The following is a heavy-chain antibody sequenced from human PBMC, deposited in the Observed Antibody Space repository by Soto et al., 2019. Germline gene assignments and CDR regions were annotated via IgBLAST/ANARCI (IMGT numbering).Heavy chain of an antibody. CDR3: TSTIFGVVIPGGYYYGMDV. J-gene: IGHJ6*02. CDR1: GFTVGDYA. D-gene: IGHD3-3*01. Sequence: RLSCIASGFTVGDYAMSWFRQAPGKGLEWVAFIRSKVYGGTTEYAASVKGRFTISRDDSISIAYLQMNSLKTEDTAVYYCTSTIFGVVIPGGYYYGMDVWGQGTTVTVSS. V-gene: IGHV3-49*03. CDR2: IRSKVYGGTT.